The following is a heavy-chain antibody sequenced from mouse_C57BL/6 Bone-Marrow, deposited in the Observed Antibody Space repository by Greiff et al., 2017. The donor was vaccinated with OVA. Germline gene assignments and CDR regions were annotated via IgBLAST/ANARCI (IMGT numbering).Heavy chain of an antibody. CDR1: GYTFTSYW. V-gene: IGHV1-69*01. CDR3: AIGYYGSSFYYYAMDY. D-gene: IGHD1-1*01. CDR2: IDPSDSYT. J-gene: IGHJ4*01. Sequence: QVQLQQPGAELVMPGASVKLSCKASGYTFTSYWMHWVKQRPGQGLEWIGEIDPSDSYTNYNQKFKGKSTLTVDKSSSTAYMQLSSLTSEDSAVYYFAIGYYGSSFYYYAMDYWGQGTSVTVSS.